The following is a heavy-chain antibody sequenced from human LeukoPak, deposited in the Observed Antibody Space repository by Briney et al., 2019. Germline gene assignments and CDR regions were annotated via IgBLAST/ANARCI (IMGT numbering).Heavy chain of an antibody. J-gene: IGHJ4*02. D-gene: IGHD3-16*01. V-gene: IGHV3-23*01. CDR1: GFTFSNYA. Sequence: PGGSLRLSCAASGFTFSNYAMAWVRQAPGKGLEWVSAITSGGNRYFAASVKDGFITPTHNSKNTLQLQMKSLRAEDTDVYYCVKDWGAYRAFDYWGQGTLVNVSS. CDR2: ITSGGNR. CDR3: VKDWGAYRAFDY.